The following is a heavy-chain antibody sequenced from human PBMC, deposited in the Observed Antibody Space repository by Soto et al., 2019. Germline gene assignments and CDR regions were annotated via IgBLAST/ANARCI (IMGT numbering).Heavy chain of an antibody. J-gene: IGHJ6*03. V-gene: IGHV4-61*08. CDR3: ARVKNCHTTNCHVTIFGVVPPVYMDV. CDR2: ISYSGGT. D-gene: IGHD3-3*01. Sequence: SETLSLTCTVSGGSISSGDYYWSWIRQPPGKGLEWIGYISYSGGTNYNPSLKSRLSISIDTSKTQFSLKLSSVTAADTAVYYCARVKNCHTTNCHVTIFGVVPPVYMDVWGKGTTVTVSS. CDR1: GGSISSGDYY.